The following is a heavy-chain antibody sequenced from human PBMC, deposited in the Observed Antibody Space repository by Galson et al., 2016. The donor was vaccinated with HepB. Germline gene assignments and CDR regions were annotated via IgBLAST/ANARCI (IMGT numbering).Heavy chain of an antibody. D-gene: IGHD6-13*01. V-gene: IGHV4-39*01. CDR2: IYYTGST. CDR1: GGSISSSGYH. CDR3: ARAAGHEYYFYGMEV. Sequence: SETLSLTCTVSGGSISSSGYHWGWIRQPPGKGLEGIGNIYYTGSTYYNPSLESQLSMSEDTSKNQFALTLTSGTAADTAVYYCARAAGHEYYFYGMEVWGQGTTVTVSS. J-gene: IGHJ6*02.